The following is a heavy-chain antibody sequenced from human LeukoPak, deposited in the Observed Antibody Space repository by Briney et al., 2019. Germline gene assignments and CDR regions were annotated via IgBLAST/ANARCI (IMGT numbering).Heavy chain of an antibody. CDR2: INAGNGNT. CDR3: ARFMVRGYYYGMDV. CDR1: GYTFTSYA. J-gene: IGHJ6*04. V-gene: IGHV1-3*01. Sequence: ASVKVSCKASGYTFTSYAMHWVRQAPGQRLEWMGWINAGNGNTKYSQKFQGTVTITRDTSASTAYMELSSLRSEDTAVYYCARFMVRGYYYGMDVWGKGTTVTVSS. D-gene: IGHD3-10*01.